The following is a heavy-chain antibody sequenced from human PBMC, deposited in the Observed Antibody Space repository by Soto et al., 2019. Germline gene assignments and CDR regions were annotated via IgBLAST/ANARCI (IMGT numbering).Heavy chain of an antibody. Sequence: GGSLRLSCAASEFSFSSYAMHWIRRAPGKGPEWVAVISFDGNIIHYADSVKGRFIISRDNSKNTLYLQMHSLSGEDTAVYYCARTFDTITYYFDYWGQGTLVTVSS. V-gene: IGHV3-30-3*01. CDR3: ARTFDTITYYFDY. CDR2: ISFDGNII. D-gene: IGHD3-9*01. J-gene: IGHJ4*02. CDR1: EFSFSSYA.